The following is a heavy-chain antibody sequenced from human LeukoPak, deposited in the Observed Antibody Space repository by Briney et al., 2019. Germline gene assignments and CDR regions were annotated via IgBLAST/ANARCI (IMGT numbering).Heavy chain of an antibody. CDR3: ARGNYVDWFDP. CDR1: GFTFSNAW. V-gene: IGHV4-59*01. D-gene: IGHD1-7*01. CDR2: IYHTGST. J-gene: IGHJ5*02. Sequence: GSLRLSCAASGFTFSNAWMSWVRQAPGKGLEWIGYIYHTGSTNYNPSLKSRVTISVDTSKNQFSLKLSSLTAADTAVYYCARGNYVDWFDPWGQGTQVTVSS.